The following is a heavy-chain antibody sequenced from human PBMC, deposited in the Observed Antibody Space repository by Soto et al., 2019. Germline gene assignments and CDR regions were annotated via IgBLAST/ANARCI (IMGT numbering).Heavy chain of an antibody. Sequence: ASVKVSCKASGYTFTGYYMHWVRQAPGQGLEWMGWINPNSGGTNYAQKFQGRVTMTRDTSISTAYMELSRLRSDDTAVYCCAREKWEQTYYYGMDVWGQGTTVTVSS. CDR3: AREKWEQTYYYGMDV. CDR2: INPNSGGT. V-gene: IGHV1-2*02. CDR1: GYTFTGYY. D-gene: IGHD1-26*01. J-gene: IGHJ6*02.